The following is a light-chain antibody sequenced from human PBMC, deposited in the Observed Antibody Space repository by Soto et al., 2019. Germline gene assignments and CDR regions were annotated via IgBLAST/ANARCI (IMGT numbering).Light chain of an antibody. CDR2: QAS. CDR1: QSISGW. V-gene: IGKV1-5*03. Sequence: DIQMTQSPSTLSASVGDRVTITCWASQSISGWVAWFQQRPGKAPELLIYQASNVESGVPLRFSGSRSGTEFPLTINGLQPDDYATYYCQQYNTYPWTFGQGTKVEIK. J-gene: IGKJ1*01. CDR3: QQYNTYPWT.